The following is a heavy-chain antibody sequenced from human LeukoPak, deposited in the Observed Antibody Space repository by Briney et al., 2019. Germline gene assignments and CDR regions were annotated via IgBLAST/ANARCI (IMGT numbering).Heavy chain of an antibody. D-gene: IGHD3-10*01. Sequence: PGRSLRLSCAASGFTFDDYAMHWVRQAPGKGLEWVSGISWNSGSIGYADSVKGRFTISRDNAKNSLYLQMNSLRAEDTALYYCAKDITYYGSGSYYIVPKYYGMDVWGQGTTVTVSS. J-gene: IGHJ6*02. CDR2: ISWNSGSI. V-gene: IGHV3-9*01. CDR1: GFTFDDYA. CDR3: AKDITYYGSGSYYIVPKYYGMDV.